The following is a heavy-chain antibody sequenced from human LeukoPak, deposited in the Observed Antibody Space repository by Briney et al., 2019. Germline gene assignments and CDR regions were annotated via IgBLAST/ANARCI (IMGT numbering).Heavy chain of an antibody. D-gene: IGHD4-23*01. Sequence: ASVKVSCKASGYTFTAYGISWVRQAPGQGLEWMGGISGKNGNTNYAQKLQGRVTMTTDKSTTIAYMELRSLRSDDTAVYYCARGGGYLDYWGQGTLVTVSS. CDR1: GYTFTAYG. J-gene: IGHJ4*02. CDR2: ISGKNGNT. CDR3: ARGGGYLDY. V-gene: IGHV1-18*01.